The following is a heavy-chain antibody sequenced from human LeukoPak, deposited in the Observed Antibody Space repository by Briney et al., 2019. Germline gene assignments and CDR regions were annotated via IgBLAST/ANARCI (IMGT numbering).Heavy chain of an antibody. Sequence: SVKVSCKTSGGTFSNYAISWVRQAPGQGLEWMGRIIPIFGTANYARKFQGRVTIIADQSSSTAYMELSSLRSEDTAMYYCARDKGRYFGSKTYYNDVFDYWGQGTLVTVSS. D-gene: IGHD3-10*01. CDR3: ARDKGRYFGSKTYYNDVFDY. J-gene: IGHJ4*02. CDR1: GGTFSNYA. V-gene: IGHV1-69*15. CDR2: IIPIFGTA.